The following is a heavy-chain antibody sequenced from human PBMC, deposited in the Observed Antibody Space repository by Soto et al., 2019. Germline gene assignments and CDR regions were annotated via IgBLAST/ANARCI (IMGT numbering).Heavy chain of an antibody. Sequence: GLEWIGYMYHSGTFLKSPSLKTRLTMSLDMSKNQFSLTLNSMTAADTAVYYCARAQFYSGSGNYNNLMFDAWGQGIQVTVSS. CDR3: ARAQFYSGSGNYNNLMFDA. CDR2: MYHSGTF. V-gene: IGHV4-30-2*01. D-gene: IGHD3-10*01. J-gene: IGHJ5*02.